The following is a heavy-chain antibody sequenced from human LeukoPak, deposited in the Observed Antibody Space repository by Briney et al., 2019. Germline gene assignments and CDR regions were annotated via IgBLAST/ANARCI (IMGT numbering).Heavy chain of an antibody. CDR1: GYTFISYG. D-gene: IGHD3-3*01. Sequence: ASVKVSCKASGYTFISYGITWVRQAPGQGLEWLGWISAYNGNIDYAQKLQGRVTLTTDTSTSTAYMEVRSLRSDDTAVYYCASMSGYYPSYYFDYWGQGTLVTVSS. J-gene: IGHJ4*02. CDR3: ASMSGYYPSYYFDY. CDR2: ISAYNGNI. V-gene: IGHV1-18*01.